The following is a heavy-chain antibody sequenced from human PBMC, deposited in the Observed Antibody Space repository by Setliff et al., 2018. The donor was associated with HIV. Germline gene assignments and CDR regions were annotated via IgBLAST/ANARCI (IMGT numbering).Heavy chain of an antibody. J-gene: IGHJ5*01. CDR1: GASISSGGYY. Sequence: PSETLSLTCTVSGASISSGGYYWSWIRQHPGKGLEWIGEINYSGDTTYNPSLKSRVSMFIDTPKKQFSLKVASVTAADTAVYYCVRQHGDYAFGSWGQGTLVTVSS. CDR2: INYSGDT. CDR3: VRQHGDYAFGS. D-gene: IGHD4-17*01. V-gene: IGHV4-39*01.